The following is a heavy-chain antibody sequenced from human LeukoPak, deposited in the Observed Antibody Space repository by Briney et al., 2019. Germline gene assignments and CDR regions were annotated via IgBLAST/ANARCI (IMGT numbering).Heavy chain of an antibody. CDR3: ARVRYYYGSGSYYPLYYFDY. CDR1: GGSFSGYY. Sequence: SETLSLTCAVYGGSFSGYYWSWIRQPPGKGLEWIGEINHSGSTNYNPSLKRRVTISVDTSKNQFSLKLSSVTAADTAVYYCARVRYYYGSGSYYPLYYFDYWGQGTLVTVSS. V-gene: IGHV4-34*01. CDR2: INHSGST. J-gene: IGHJ4*02. D-gene: IGHD3-10*01.